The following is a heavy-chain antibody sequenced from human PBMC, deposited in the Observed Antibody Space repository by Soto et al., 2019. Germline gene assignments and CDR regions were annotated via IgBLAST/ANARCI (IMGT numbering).Heavy chain of an antibody. CDR1: GFRFISYS. Sequence: QVVESGGGLVKPGGSLRLSCSASGFRFISYSMSWVRQAPGRGLQWVSSISSTSSYMSYADSVRGRFTISRDNGKNSLFLHMNSLRAEDTDIYYCARGVAAAYYYYALDVWDQGTTVTVSS. J-gene: IGHJ6*02. V-gene: IGHV3-21*01. CDR3: ARGVAAAYYYYALDV. CDR2: ISSTSSYM. D-gene: IGHD6-13*01.